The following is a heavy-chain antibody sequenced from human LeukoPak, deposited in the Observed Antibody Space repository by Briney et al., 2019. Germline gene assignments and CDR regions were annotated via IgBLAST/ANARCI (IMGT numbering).Heavy chain of an antibody. J-gene: IGHJ4*02. CDR2: IYTSGTT. CDR1: GGSTINYF. CDR3: ARAEGSGSGAYTLDY. Sequence: SETLSLTCTVSGGSTINYFRSWIRQPAGKGLEWIGHIYTSGTTHYNPSLKNRVTISLDTSKSQFSLQLNSVTAADTAVYYCARAEGSGSGAYTLDYWGQGILVAVSS. V-gene: IGHV4-4*07. D-gene: IGHD3-10*01.